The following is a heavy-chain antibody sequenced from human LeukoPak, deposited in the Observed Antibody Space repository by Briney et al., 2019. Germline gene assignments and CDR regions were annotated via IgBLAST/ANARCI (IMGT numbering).Heavy chain of an antibody. J-gene: IGHJ6*02. CDR1: GFTFSSYG. D-gene: IGHD2-2*01. Sequence: GGSLRLSCAASGFTFSSYGMHWVRQAPGKGLEWVAVISYDGSNKYYADSVKGRFTISRDNSKNTLYLQMNSLRAEDTAVYYCAKDRCSSTSCYHYYCYGMDVWGQGTTVTVSS. V-gene: IGHV3-30*18. CDR2: ISYDGSNK. CDR3: AKDRCSSTSCYHYYCYGMDV.